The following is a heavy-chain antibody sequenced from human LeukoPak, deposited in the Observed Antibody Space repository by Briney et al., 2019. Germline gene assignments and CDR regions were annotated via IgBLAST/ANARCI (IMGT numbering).Heavy chain of an antibody. Sequence: PGGSLRLSCTASGFSFSGYWMHWVRQAPGQGLVWVSCLNPDGTRTNYADSVKGRFNISRDNAKNTLYIQMNSLRVEDTAVYYCERDGLQWYGRSVWGQGTTVTVSS. CDR3: ERDGLQWYGRSV. CDR2: LNPDGTRT. D-gene: IGHD4-23*01. CDR1: GFSFSGYW. V-gene: IGHV3-74*01. J-gene: IGHJ3*01.